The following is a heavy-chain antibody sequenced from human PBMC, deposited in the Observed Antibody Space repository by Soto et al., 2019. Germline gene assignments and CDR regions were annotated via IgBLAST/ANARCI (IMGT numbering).Heavy chain of an antibody. J-gene: IGHJ3*02. V-gene: IGHV1-69*06. D-gene: IGHD6-6*01. CDR3: ARELPYSSSREGDAFDI. Sequence: GASVNVSCKASGGTFSSYAISWVRQAPGQGLEWMGGIIPIFGTANYAQKFQGRVTITADKSTSTAYMELSSLRSEDTAVYYCARELPYSSSREGDAFDIWGQGTMVTVSS. CDR2: IIPIFGTA. CDR1: GGTFSSYA.